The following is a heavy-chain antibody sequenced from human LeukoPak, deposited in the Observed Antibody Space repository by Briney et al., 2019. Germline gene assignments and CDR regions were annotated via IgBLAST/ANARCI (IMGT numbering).Heavy chain of an antibody. D-gene: IGHD4-17*01. Sequence: SQTLSLTCTVSGGSISSGDYYWSWIRQPPGKGLEWIGYIYYSGSTYYNPSLKGRVTISVDTSKNQFSLKLSSVTAADTAVYYCASHDYGDYYGMDVWGQGTTVTVSS. V-gene: IGHV4-30-4*01. CDR2: IYYSGST. CDR3: ASHDYGDYYGMDV. CDR1: GGSISSGDYY. J-gene: IGHJ6*02.